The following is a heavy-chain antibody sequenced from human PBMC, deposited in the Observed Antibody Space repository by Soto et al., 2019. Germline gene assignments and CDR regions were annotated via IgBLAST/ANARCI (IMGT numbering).Heavy chain of an antibody. V-gene: IGHV3-23*01. Sequence: LRLSCAASGFTFSSCAVSWVRQAPGKGLEWVSGISGSGGGTYYADSVKGRFTISRDNSKNTLYLQMNSLRAEDTAVYYCAKDRSRSYGSGYPLGYFDYWGQGTLVTVSS. J-gene: IGHJ4*02. D-gene: IGHD3-22*01. CDR1: GFTFSSCA. CDR2: ISGSGGGT. CDR3: AKDRSRSYGSGYPLGYFDY.